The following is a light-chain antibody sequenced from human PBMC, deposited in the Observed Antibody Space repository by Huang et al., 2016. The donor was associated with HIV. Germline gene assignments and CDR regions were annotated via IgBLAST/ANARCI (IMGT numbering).Light chain of an antibody. CDR1: QNVRNN. Sequence: EIMMTQSPATLSVSPGGRATLSCRASQNVRNNLAWYQQKTGQAPRLLIYDASNRATGIPARVSGSGSGTDFTLTISSLEPEDFAVYYCQQRSNWPPYTFGQGTKLEIK. CDR2: DAS. V-gene: IGKV3-11*01. J-gene: IGKJ2*01. CDR3: QQRSNWPPYT.